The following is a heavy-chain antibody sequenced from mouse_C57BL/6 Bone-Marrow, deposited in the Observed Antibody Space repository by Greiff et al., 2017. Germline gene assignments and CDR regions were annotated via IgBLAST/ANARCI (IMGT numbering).Heavy chain of an antibody. CDR3: ARQTVCYYAMDY. V-gene: IGHV5-6*01. CDR1: GFTFSSYG. Sequence: EVQLVESGGDLVKPGGSLKFSCAASGFTFSSYGMSWVRQTPDKRLEWVATISSGGSYTYYPDSVKGRFTISRDNAKNTLYLQMSSLKSDDTAMYYCARQTVCYYAMDYWGQGTSLTVSS. D-gene: IGHD2-10*02. J-gene: IGHJ4*01. CDR2: ISSGGSYT.